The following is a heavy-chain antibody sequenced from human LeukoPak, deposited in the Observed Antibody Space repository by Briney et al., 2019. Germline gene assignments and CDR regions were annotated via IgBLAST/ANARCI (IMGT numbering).Heavy chain of an antibody. J-gene: IGHJ4*02. CDR1: GGSFSGYY. CDR3: ARDGTYDSSAIIDY. Sequence: SETLSLTCAVYGGSFSGYYWGWIRQPPGKGLEWVGSIYHSGSTYYNPSLKSRVTISVDTSKNQFSLKLSSVTAADTAVYYCARDGTYDSSAIIDYWGQGTLVTVSS. CDR2: IYHSGST. V-gene: IGHV4-38-2*02. D-gene: IGHD3-22*01.